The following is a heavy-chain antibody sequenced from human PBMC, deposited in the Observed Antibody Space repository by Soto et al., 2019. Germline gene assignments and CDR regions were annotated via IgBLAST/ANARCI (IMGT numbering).Heavy chain of an antibody. D-gene: IGHD6-19*01. Sequence: EVQLLESGGGLVQPGGSLRLSCAASGFTFSSYAMSWVRQAPGKGLEWVSSISGSAGSTDYADSVKGRFTISRDNSKSTLYLQMNSLRAEDTAIYYCAKDWFLGGSGWYGPFESWGQGTLVPVSS. J-gene: IGHJ4*02. CDR3: AKDWFLGGSGWYGPFES. V-gene: IGHV3-23*01. CDR1: GFTFSSYA. CDR2: ISGSAGST.